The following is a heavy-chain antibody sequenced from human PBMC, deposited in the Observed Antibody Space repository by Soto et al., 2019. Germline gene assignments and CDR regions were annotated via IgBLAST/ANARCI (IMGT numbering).Heavy chain of an antibody. CDR2: TWHNEWSE. CDR3: VRGRGTFNPSKSPSRCPSPAFDL. J-gene: IGHJ3*01. Sequence: QEHLVESGGGVVQPGQSLRVSCVASGFSVSSYGIHWVRQGPGKDLEWVATTWHNEWSEFSAESLKGRVTVTRDSPKNTLFLEIHNLRVEDTALYYCVRGRGTFNPSKSPSRCPSPAFDLWGQGTIV. V-gene: IGHV3-33*01. D-gene: IGHD1-7*01. CDR1: GFSVSSYG.